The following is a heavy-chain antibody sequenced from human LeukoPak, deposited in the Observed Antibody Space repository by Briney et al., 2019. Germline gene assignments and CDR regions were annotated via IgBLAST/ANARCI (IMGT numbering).Heavy chain of an antibody. CDR3: ARLMGTVTTYDY. J-gene: IGHJ4*02. Sequence: GGSLRLSCAASGFTFRSSYMSWVRQAPGKGLEWVAHIKHDGGEEYSVDSVKGRFTISRDNAGNSLYLYMNSLGAEDTAVYFCARLMGTVTTYDYWGQGTMVTVSS. V-gene: IGHV3-7*01. CDR1: GFTFRSSY. D-gene: IGHD1-7*01. CDR2: IKHDGGEE.